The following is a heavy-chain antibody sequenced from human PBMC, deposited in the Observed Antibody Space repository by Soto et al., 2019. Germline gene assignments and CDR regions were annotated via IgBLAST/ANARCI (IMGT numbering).Heavy chain of an antibody. CDR1: GFKFSNYA. Sequence: RRLSCAASGFKFSNYAMSWVRQAPGKGLEWVSLISATGGGTYYADSVKGRFTISRDNSHNTLYLQVHSLTAEDTAVYYCAKDCRAGGNSAFYFDFWGQGAQVTVSS. CDR3: AKDCRAGGNSAFYFDF. J-gene: IGHJ4*02. D-gene: IGHD3-16*01. CDR2: ISATGGGT. V-gene: IGHV3-23*01.